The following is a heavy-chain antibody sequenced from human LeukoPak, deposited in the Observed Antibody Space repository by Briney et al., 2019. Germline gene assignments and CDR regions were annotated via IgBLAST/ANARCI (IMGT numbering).Heavy chain of an antibody. CDR1: GFTFSSSA. Sequence: PGGSLRLSCAASGFTFSSSAMSWVRQVPGKGLEWVSGISASGGSTYYADSVRGRFTISRDNSKNTLYVQMNSLRDEDTAVYYWAKDPRWESPHYLDSWGQGTLVTVSS. CDR2: ISASGGST. V-gene: IGHV3-23*01. D-gene: IGHD1-26*01. J-gene: IGHJ4*02. CDR3: AKDPRWESPHYLDS.